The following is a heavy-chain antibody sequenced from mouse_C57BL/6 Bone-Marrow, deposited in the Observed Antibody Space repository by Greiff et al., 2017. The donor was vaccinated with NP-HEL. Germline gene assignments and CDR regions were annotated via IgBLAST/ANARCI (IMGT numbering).Heavy chain of an antibody. Sequence: VKLMESGPGLVKPSQSLFLTCSITGFPITSGYYWIWIRQSPGKPLEWMGYITHSGETFYNPSLQSPISITRETSKNQFFLQLNSVTTDDTAMYYCAGDLLRSDYWGQGTTLTVSS. CDR3: AGDLLRSDY. V-gene: IGHV12-3*01. D-gene: IGHD1-1*01. J-gene: IGHJ2*01. CDR1: GFPITSGYY. CDR2: ITHSGET.